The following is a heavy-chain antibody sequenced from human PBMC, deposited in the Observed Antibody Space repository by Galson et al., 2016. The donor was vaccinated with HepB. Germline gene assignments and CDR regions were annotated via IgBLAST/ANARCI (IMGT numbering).Heavy chain of an antibody. CDR2: LYTSDST. CDR1: GFAVRSNY. J-gene: IGHJ4*02. CDR3: ARGGWIPTAGTDY. Sequence: SLRLSCAASGFAVRSNYMTWVRQAPGKGLEWVSVLYTSDSTFYADSVKGRFTISRDNSNNTVFLQMNSLRAEDTAVYYCARGGWIPTAGTDYWGQGTLVTVSS. V-gene: IGHV3-66*01. D-gene: IGHD6-13*01.